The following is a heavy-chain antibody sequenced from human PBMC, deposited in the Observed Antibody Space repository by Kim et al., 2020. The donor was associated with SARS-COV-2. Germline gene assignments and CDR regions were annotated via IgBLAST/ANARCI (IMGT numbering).Heavy chain of an antibody. CDR2: ISSSSSTI. J-gene: IGHJ6*02. V-gene: IGHV3-48*04. CDR1: GFTFSSYS. Sequence: GGSLRLSCAASGFTFSSYSMNWVRQAPGKGLEWVSYISSSSSTIYYADSVKGRFTISRDNAKNSLYLQMNSLRAEDTAVYYCARRIVGVNYYYYYGMDVWGQGTTVTVSS. CDR3: ARRIVGVNYYYYYGMDV. D-gene: IGHD1-26*01.